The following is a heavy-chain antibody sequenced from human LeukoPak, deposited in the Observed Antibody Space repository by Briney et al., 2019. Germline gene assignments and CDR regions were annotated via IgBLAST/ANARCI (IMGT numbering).Heavy chain of an antibody. Sequence: ASVKVSCKASGYSFTSYYMHWVRQAPGQGLEWMGLINPSGSSTTYAQRFQGRVTMTRDISTSTDYMELTSLTSDDTAMYYCARDNSVGETAWWFDPWGQGTMVTVSS. V-gene: IGHV1-46*01. CDR1: GYSFTSYY. CDR3: ARDNSVGETAWWFDP. D-gene: IGHD1-26*01. J-gene: IGHJ5*02. CDR2: INPSGSST.